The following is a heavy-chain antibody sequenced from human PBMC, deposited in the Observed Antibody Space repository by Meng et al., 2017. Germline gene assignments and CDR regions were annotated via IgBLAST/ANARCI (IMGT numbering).Heavy chain of an antibody. CDR2: IKSKTDGGTT. CDR3: TTAGSGWYPYYYYGMDV. J-gene: IGHJ6*02. V-gene: IGHV3-15*01. Sequence: GESLKISCAASGFTFSNAWMSWVRQAPGKGLEWVGRIKSKTDGGTTDYAAPVKGRFTISRDDSKNTLYLQMNGLKTEDTAVYYCTTAGSGWYPYYYYGMDVWGQGTTVTVSS. D-gene: IGHD6-19*01. CDR1: GFTFSNAW.